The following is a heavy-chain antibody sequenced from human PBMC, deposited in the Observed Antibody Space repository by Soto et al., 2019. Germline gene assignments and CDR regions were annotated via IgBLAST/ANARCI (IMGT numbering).Heavy chain of an antibody. CDR2: INHSGST. CDR3: ARGLLDLNRGARYGMDI. D-gene: IGHD3-10*01. V-gene: IGHV4-34*01. Sequence: SETLSLTCAVYVGSFSDYFWTWIRQPPGKGLEWIGEINHSGSTNYNPSLKSRVTISVDTSKNQFSLKLTSVTAADTAIYYCARGLLDLNRGARYGMDISGRGTTVTVSS. J-gene: IGHJ6*02. CDR1: VGSFSDYF.